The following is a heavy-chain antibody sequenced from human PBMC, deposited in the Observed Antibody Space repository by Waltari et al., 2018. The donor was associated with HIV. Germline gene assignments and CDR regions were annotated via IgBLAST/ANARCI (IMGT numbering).Heavy chain of an antibody. V-gene: IGHV3-74*01. J-gene: IGHJ4*02. CDR1: GFTFSNYW. Sequence: EVQLVESGGGLVQPGGSLRLSCAASGFTFSNYWMHWVRQVPGKGLVWVSRISVDGSSTTYADFVKGRFTISRDNSKNTLYLQMNSLRDEDTAVYYCARSRYCSVGSCRLGFDYWGQGTLVTVSS. CDR3: ARSRYCSVGSCRLGFDY. D-gene: IGHD2-15*01. CDR2: ISVDGSST.